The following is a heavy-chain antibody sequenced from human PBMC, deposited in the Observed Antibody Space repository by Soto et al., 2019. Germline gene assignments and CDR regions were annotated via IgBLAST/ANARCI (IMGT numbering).Heavy chain of an antibody. CDR2: IIPIFGPA. CDR3: ATGSFTSTGGRIGYHYNAMDV. D-gene: IGHD1-1*01. CDR1: GCTFSSHS. J-gene: IGHJ6*02. Sequence: SVKVSCKSSGCTFSSHSINWVRQAPGQGLEWMGGIIPIFGPANFAKNFQGRVTITADESTTTAYMELSSLTSEDTAVYYCATGSFTSTGGRIGYHYNAMDVWGQGATVTVSS. V-gene: IGHV1-69*13.